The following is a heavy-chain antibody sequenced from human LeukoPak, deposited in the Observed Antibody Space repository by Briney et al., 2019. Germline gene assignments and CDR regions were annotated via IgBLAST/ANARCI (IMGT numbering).Heavy chain of an antibody. V-gene: IGHV4-59*08. D-gene: IGHD3-9*01. J-gene: IGHJ4*02. CDR1: GGSISSYY. CDR2: IYYSGST. CDR3: ARAQGYFDWLLFTFDY. Sequence: SETLCLTCTVSGGSISSYYWSWIRQPPGKGLEWIGYIYYSGSTNYNPSLKNRVTISVDTSKNQFSLKLSSVTAADTAVYYCARAQGYFDWLLFTFDYWGQGTLVTVSS.